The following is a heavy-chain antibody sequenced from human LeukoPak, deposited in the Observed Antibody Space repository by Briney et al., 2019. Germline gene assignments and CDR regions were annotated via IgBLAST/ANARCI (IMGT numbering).Heavy chain of an antibody. J-gene: IGHJ6*03. V-gene: IGHV4-61*02. CDR2: IYTGGST. CDR3: ARIGIAAAGTISYYYYMDV. D-gene: IGHD6-13*01. Sequence: NSSETLSLTCTVSGGSISSGSYYWSWIRQPAGKGLEWIGRIYTGGSTNYNPSLKSRVTISVDTSKNQFSLKLSSVTAADTAVYYCARIGIAAAGTISYYYYMDVWGKGTTVAVSS. CDR1: GGSISSGSYY.